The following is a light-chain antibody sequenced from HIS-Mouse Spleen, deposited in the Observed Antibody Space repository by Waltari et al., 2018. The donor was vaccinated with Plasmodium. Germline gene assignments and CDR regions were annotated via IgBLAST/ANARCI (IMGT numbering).Light chain of an antibody. CDR2: DAS. J-gene: IGKJ4*02. CDR1: QSVSSY. Sequence: EIVLPQSPATLSLSPGERATLSCRASQSVSSYLAGYQQKPGQAPRRLINDASNRATGIPARFSGSGSGTDFTPTISSLEPEDVAVYYCQQRSNWPSRTFGGGTKVEIK. CDR3: QQRSNWPSRT. V-gene: IGKV3-11*01.